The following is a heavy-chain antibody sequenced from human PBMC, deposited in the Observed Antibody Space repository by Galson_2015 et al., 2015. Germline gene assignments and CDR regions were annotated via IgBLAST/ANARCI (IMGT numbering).Heavy chain of an antibody. J-gene: IGHJ6*02. Sequence: SLRLSCAASGFTFSDYAMTWIRQAPGKGLEWLAYISRSGRTPSYADSVKGRFTISRDNAKSSLYLQMNSLKAEDPAVYYCARDGPDVDTGVGGGDGDYYGLDVWGQGTTVTVSS. CDR1: GFTFSDYA. CDR2: ISRSGRTP. D-gene: IGHD5-18*01. V-gene: IGHV3-11*01. CDR3: ARDGPDVDTGVGGGDGDYYGLDV.